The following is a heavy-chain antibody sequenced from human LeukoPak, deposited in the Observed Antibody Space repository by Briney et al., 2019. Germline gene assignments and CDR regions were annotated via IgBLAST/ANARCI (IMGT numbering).Heavy chain of an antibody. V-gene: IGHV4-34*01. CDR2: INHSGST. D-gene: IGHD5-18*01. CDR3: ARGRIQLWCNRYYYYYGMDV. CDR1: GGSFSGYY. J-gene: IGHJ6*02. Sequence: SETLSLTCAVYGGSFSGYYWSWIRQPPGKGLEWIGEINHSGSTSYNPSLKSRVTISVDTSKNQFSLNLSSVTAADTAVYYCARGRIQLWCNRYYYYYGMDVWGQGTTVTVSS.